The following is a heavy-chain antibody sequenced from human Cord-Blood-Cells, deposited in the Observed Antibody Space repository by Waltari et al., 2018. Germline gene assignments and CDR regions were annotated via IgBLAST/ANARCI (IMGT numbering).Heavy chain of an antibody. CDR2: IIPIFGTA. CDR3: ARDRYGSGSYGSFAFDI. CDR1: GGTFSSYA. J-gene: IGHJ3*02. D-gene: IGHD3-10*01. Sequence: QVQLVQSGAEVKKPGSSVKVSCKASGGTFSSYAISWVRQAPGQGLEWMGGIIPIFGTANYAQKFQGRVTITADESTSTAYMELSSLRSEDTAVYYCARDRYGSGSYGSFAFDIWGQGTTVTVSS. V-gene: IGHV1-69*01.